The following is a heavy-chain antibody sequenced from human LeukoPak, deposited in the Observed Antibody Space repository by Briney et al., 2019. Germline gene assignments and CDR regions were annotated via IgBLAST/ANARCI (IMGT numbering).Heavy chain of an antibody. J-gene: IGHJ4*02. Sequence: ASVKVSCKASGYTFTSYDINWVRQATGQGLEWMGWMNPNSGDTGYAQKFQGRVTMTRDTSISTAYMELSRLRSDDTAVYYCATDAYYYDSSAYSTSVHYFDYWGQGTLVTVSS. V-gene: IGHV1-8*01. CDR1: GYTFTSYD. CDR2: MNPNSGDT. D-gene: IGHD3-22*01. CDR3: ATDAYYYDSSAYSTSVHYFDY.